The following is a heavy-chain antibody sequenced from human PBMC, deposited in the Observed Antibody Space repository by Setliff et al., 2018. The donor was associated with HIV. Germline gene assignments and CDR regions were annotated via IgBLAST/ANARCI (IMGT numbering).Heavy chain of an antibody. CDR1: GFTFSSYW. J-gene: IGHJ4*01. V-gene: IGHV3-7*01. CDR3: ARVYDSSGYSLSIPGY. CDR2: IKQDGSEK. D-gene: IGHD3-22*01. Sequence: PGGSLRLSCAASGFTFSSYWMSWVRQAPGKGLEWVANIKQDGSEKYYVDSVKGRFTISRDTAKNSLYLQMNSLRAEDTAVYYCARVYDSSGYSLSIPGYGGQGTLVTVSS.